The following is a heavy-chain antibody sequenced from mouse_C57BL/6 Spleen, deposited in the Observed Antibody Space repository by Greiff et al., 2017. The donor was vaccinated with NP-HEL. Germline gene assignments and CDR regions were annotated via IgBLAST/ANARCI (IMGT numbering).Heavy chain of an antibody. V-gene: IGHV1-64*01. J-gene: IGHJ2*01. D-gene: IGHD1-1*01. CDR1: GYTFTSYG. CDR2: IHPNSGST. CDR3: GRRGVVARGDY. Sequence: QVQLQQPGAELVKPGASVTLSCKASGYTFTSYGMHWVKQRPGQGLEWIGVIHPNSGSTNYNEKFKSKAILTVDKSSSTAYMQLSSLTSEDASVYYYGRRGVVARGDYWGQGTTLTVSS.